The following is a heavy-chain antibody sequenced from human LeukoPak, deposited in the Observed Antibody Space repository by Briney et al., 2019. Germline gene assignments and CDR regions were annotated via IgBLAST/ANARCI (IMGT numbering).Heavy chain of an antibody. CDR1: GGSFSSGSYY. D-gene: IGHD2-15*01. CDR3: ARAELGYCSGGSCYPHLFDY. V-gene: IGHV4-61*01. J-gene: IGHJ4*02. CDR2: IYYSGST. Sequence: SETLSLTCTVSGGSFSSGSYYWSWIRPPPGKGLEWIGYIYYSGSTNYNPSLKSRVTISVDTSKNQFSLKLSSVTAADTAVYYCARAELGYCSGGSCYPHLFDYWGQGTLVTVSS.